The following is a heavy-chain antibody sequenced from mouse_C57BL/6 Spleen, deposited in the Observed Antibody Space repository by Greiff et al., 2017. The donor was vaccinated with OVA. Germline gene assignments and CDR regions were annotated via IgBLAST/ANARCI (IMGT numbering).Heavy chain of an antibody. CDR2: INPGSGGT. Sequence: QVQLKESGAELVRPGTSVKVSCKASGYAFTNYLIEWVKQRPGQGLEWIGVINPGSGGTNYNEKFKGKATLTADKSSSTAYMQLSSLTSEDSAVYFCARYGGYDYDEAWFAYWGQGTLVTVSA. J-gene: IGHJ3*01. CDR1: GYAFTNYL. V-gene: IGHV1-54*01. CDR3: ARYGGYDYDEAWFAY. D-gene: IGHD2-4*01.